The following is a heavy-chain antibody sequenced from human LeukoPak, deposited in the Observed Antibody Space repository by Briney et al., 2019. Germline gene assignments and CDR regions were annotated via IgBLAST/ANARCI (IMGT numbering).Heavy chain of an antibody. CDR2: IYYSGST. CDR1: GGSISSSSYY. CDR3: ARDRWGIAAAGFDY. J-gene: IGHJ4*02. V-gene: IGHV4-39*07. Sequence: PSETLSLTCTVSGGSISSSSYYWGWIRQPPGKGLEWIGSIYYSGSTYYNPSLKSRVTISVDTSKNQFSLKLSSVTAADTAVYYCARDRWGIAAAGFDYWGQGTLVTVSS. D-gene: IGHD6-13*01.